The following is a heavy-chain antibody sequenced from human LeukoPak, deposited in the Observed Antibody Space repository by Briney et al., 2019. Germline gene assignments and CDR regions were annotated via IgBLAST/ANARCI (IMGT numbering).Heavy chain of an antibody. CDR3: ARGDYYDSSGYWLGLYYFDY. V-gene: IGHV1-18*01. CDR1: GYTFTSYG. Sequence: ASVKVSCKASGYTFTSYGISWVRQAPGQGLEWMGWISDYNGNTNYAQKLQGRVTMTTDTSTSTAYMELRSLSSDDTAVYYCARGDYYDSSGYWLGLYYFDYWGQGTLVTVSS. CDR2: ISDYNGNT. J-gene: IGHJ4*02. D-gene: IGHD3-22*01.